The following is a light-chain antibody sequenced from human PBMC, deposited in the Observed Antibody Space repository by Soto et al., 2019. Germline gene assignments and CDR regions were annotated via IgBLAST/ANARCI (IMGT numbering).Light chain of an antibody. CDR3: SSYTSSSTPHYV. CDR1: SSDVGGYNY. V-gene: IGLV2-14*01. CDR2: EVS. Sequence: QSVLAQPASVSGSPGQSITISCTGTSSDVGGYNYVSWYQQHPGKAPKLMIYEVSNRPSGVSNRFSGSKSGNTASLTISGPKAEDDADYYCSSYTSSSTPHYVFGPGTKVTVL. J-gene: IGLJ1*01.